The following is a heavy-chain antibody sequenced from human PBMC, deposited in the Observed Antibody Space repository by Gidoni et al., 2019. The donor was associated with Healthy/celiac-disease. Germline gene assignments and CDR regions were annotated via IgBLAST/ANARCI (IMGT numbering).Heavy chain of an antibody. V-gene: IGHV3-33*08. CDR3: ARDYSPWEPPALFDY. D-gene: IGHD1-26*01. CDR1: GFPFRSYG. Sequence: QVQLVASGGGVVQPGRSLRLRCAASGFPFRSYGLPWVRQAPGKGLEWVAVIWYDGSNKYYADSVKGRFTISRDNSKNTLYLQMNSLRAEDTAVYYCARDYSPWEPPALFDYWGQGTLVTVSS. J-gene: IGHJ4*02. CDR2: IWYDGSNK.